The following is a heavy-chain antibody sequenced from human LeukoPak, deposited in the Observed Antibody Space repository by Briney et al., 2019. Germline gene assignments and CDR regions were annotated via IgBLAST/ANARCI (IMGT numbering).Heavy chain of an antibody. CDR1: GGFISSYY. V-gene: IGHV4-59*01. CDR2: IYYSGST. D-gene: IGHD2-15*01. J-gene: IGHJ3*02. CDR3: AREDYCSGGSCYGAFDI. Sequence: SETLSLTCTVSGGFISSYYWSWIRQPPGKGLEGIGYIYYSGSTNYNTSLKSRVTISVGTSKNQFSLKLSSVTAADTAVYYCAREDYCSGGSCYGAFDIWGQGTMVTVSS.